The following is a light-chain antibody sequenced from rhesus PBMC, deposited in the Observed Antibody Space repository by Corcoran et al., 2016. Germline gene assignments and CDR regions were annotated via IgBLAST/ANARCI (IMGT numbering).Light chain of an antibody. CDR1: QSVSSS. CDR3: LQHSNWPRT. V-gene: IGKV3-24*01. Sequence: EIMMSQSPATLSLSPGERATLSCRASQSVSSSLAWYQQKPGQAPRLLIYGASSRATGIPDRFNGSGSGTDFTLTISSLEPEDVAVYYCLQHSNWPRTFGQGTKVEIK. J-gene: IGKJ1*01. CDR2: GAS.